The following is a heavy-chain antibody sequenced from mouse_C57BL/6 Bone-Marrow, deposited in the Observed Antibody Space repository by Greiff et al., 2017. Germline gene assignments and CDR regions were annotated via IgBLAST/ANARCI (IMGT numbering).Heavy chain of an antibody. J-gene: IGHJ2*01. V-gene: IGHV14-4*01. CDR3: TTGSVDY. D-gene: IGHD1-1*01. CDR2: IDPENGDT. CDR1: GFNIKDDY. Sequence: VQLQQSGAELVRPGASVKLSCTASGFNIKDDYMHWVKQRPEQGLEWIGWIDPENGDTEYASKFQGKATKTADTSSNTAYLQLSSLTSEDTAVYYCTTGSVDYWGQGTTLTVSS.